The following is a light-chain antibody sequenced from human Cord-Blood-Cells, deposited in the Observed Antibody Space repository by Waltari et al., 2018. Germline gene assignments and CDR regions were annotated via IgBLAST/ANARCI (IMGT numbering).Light chain of an antibody. CDR1: LSVLYSTNSRTY. CDR2: WAS. V-gene: IGKV4-1*01. Sequence: DILMTQTPDSLAVSLGERAAITGTASLSVLYSTNSRTYVAWYQQRPGQPPKLLIYWASTRESGVAARFSGGGAGTDFTLTISSLRAEDVAVYCCQQCYLSPPTFGGGTKVEIK. CDR3: QQCYLSPPT. J-gene: IGKJ4*01.